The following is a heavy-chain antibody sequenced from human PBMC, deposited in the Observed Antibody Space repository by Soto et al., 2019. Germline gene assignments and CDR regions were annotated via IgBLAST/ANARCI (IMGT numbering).Heavy chain of an antibody. J-gene: IGHJ1*01. D-gene: IGHD1-1*01. Sequence: SVKVSCKASGYTFTSYYMHWVRQAPGQGLEWMGRIIPILGIANYAQKFQGRVTITADKSTSTAYMELSSLRSEDTAVYYCARAMGTPGAEYFQHWGQGTLVTVSS. CDR3: ARAMGTPGAEYFQH. CDR1: GYTFTSYY. V-gene: IGHV1-69*04. CDR2: IIPILGIA.